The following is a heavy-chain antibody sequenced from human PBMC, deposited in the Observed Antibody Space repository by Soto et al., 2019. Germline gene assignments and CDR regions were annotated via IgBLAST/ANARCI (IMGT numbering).Heavy chain of an antibody. V-gene: IGHV4-59*01. D-gene: IGHD3-3*01. Sequence: SETLSLTCTVSGGSISSYYWSWIRQPPGKGLEWIGYIYYSGSTNYNPSLKSRVTISVDTSKNQFSLKLSSVTAADTAVYYCARGRGIAIFGVVTSDFDYWGQGTLVTVSS. J-gene: IGHJ4*02. CDR2: IYYSGST. CDR1: GGSISSYY. CDR3: ARGRGIAIFGVVTSDFDY.